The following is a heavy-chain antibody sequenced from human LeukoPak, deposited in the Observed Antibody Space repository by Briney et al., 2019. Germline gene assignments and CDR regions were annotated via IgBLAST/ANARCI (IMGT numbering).Heavy chain of an antibody. CDR1: GYTFTSYA. CDR3: ARDITMVRGVIIFGFDY. Sequence: GASVKVSCKASGYTFTSYAMHWVRQAPGQRLEWMGWINAGNGNTKYSQKFQDRVTITRDTSASTAYMELSSLRSEDTAVYFCARDITMVRGVIIFGFDYWGQGTLVTVSS. V-gene: IGHV1-3*01. J-gene: IGHJ4*02. CDR2: INAGNGNT. D-gene: IGHD3-10*01.